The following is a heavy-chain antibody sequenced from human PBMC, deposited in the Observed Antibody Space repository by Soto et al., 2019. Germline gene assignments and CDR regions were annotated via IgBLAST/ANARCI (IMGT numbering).Heavy chain of an antibody. D-gene: IGHD5-12*01. CDR1: GGSISSYY. CDR3: ARERRDGYKHYFDY. CDR2: IYYSGST. V-gene: IGHV4-59*01. Sequence: QVQLQESGPGLVKPSETLSLMCTVSGGSISSYYWSWLRQPPGKGLEWIGYIYYSGSTNYNPSLKSRVTISVDTSKNQVSLKLSSVTAADTAVYYCARERRDGYKHYFDYWGQGTLVTVSS. J-gene: IGHJ4*02.